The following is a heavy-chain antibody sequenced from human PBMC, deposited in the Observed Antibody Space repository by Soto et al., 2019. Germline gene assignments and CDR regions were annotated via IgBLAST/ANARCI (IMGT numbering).Heavy chain of an antibody. J-gene: IGHJ6*02. CDR3: ASLHSSSSRADYYYGMDV. V-gene: IGHV1-69*06. D-gene: IGHD6-6*01. Sequence: SVKVSCKASGGTFSSYAISWVRQAPGQGLEWMGGIIPIFGTANYAQKFQGRVTITADKSTSTAYMELSSLRSEDTAVYYCASLHSSSSRADYYYGMDVWGQGTTVTVSS. CDR2: IIPIFGTA. CDR1: GGTFSSYA.